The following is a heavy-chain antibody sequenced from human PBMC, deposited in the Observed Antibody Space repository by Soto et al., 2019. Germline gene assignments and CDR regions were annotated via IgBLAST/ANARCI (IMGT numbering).Heavy chain of an antibody. J-gene: IGHJ4*02. D-gene: IGHD6-6*01. Sequence: ASVKVSCKASGYTFTGYYMHWVRQAPGQGLEWKGWINPNSGGTNYAQKFQGWVTMTRDTSISTAYMELSRLRSDDTAVYYCARGPFRGQLVGFDFDYWGQGTLVTVSS. CDR3: ARGPFRGQLVGFDFDY. CDR2: INPNSGGT. CDR1: GYTFTGYY. V-gene: IGHV1-2*04.